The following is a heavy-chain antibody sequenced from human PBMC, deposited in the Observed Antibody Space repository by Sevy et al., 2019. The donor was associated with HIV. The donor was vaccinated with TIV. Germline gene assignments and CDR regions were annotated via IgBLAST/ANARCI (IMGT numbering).Heavy chain of an antibody. CDR2: IYPGDGET. J-gene: IGHJ4*02. Sequence: GESLKISCKGSGYSFTSYWIGWVRQMPGRGLEWMGIIYPGDGETRYSPSFQGQVTISADKSINTAYLQWSILKASDTAMYYCARDGYYESSTYYYFDYWGQGTLVTVSS. CDR3: ARDGYYESSTYYYFDY. D-gene: IGHD3-22*01. CDR1: GYSFTSYW. V-gene: IGHV5-51*01.